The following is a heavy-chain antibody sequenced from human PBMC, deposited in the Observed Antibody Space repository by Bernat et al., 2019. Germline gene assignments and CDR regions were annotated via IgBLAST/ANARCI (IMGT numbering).Heavy chain of an antibody. J-gene: IGHJ5*02. CDR3: ARDLLWFGEEDGNWFDP. CDR1: GYTFTSYG. Sequence: QVQLVQSGAEVKKPGASVKVSCKASGYTFTSYGISWVRQAPGQGLEWMGWISAYNGNTNYAQKLQGRVTMTTDTSTRTAYMELRSLRSDDTAVYYCARDLLWFGEEDGNWFDPWGQGTLVTVSS. V-gene: IGHV1-18*04. CDR2: ISAYNGNT. D-gene: IGHD3-10*01.